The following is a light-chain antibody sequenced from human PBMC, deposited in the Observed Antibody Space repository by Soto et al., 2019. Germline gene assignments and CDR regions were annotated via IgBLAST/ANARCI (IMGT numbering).Light chain of an antibody. J-gene: IGKJ5*01. Sequence: VRTPSPLPRPLPPPEPASLSSRSSRILLHSNGYNYLDWYLQRPGQSPQLLIYLGSNRASGVPDRFSGSGSGTDFTLKINRVEAGDVGVYYCMQALHTPITLGQGTRLEIK. V-gene: IGKV2-28*01. CDR3: MQALHTPIT. CDR2: LGS. CDR1: RILLHSNGYNY.